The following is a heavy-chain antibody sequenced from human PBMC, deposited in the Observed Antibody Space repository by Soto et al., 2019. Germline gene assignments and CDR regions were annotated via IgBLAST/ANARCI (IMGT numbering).Heavy chain of an antibody. CDR2: IYHSGST. J-gene: IGHJ4*02. V-gene: IGHV4-59*08. CDR3: ARLLGYCSSTSCWGHFDY. Sequence: SETLSLTCTVSGGSISSYYWSWIRQPPGKGLEWIGYIYHSGSTNYNPSLKSRVTISVDTSKNQFSLKLSSVTAADTAVYYCARLLGYCSSTSCWGHFDYWGQGTLVTVSS. CDR1: GGSISSYY. D-gene: IGHD2-2*01.